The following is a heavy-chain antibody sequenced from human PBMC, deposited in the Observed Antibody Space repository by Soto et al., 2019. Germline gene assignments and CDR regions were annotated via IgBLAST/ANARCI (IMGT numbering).Heavy chain of an antibody. D-gene: IGHD5-12*01. J-gene: IGHJ4*02. CDR1: GGTFSSYA. V-gene: IGHV1-69*13. CDR2: IIPIFGTA. Sequence: XVKVSCKASGGTFSSYAISWVRQAPGQGLEWMGGIIPIFGTANYAQKFQGRVTITADESTSTAYMELSSLRSEDTAVYYCARKLVATISPFDYWGQGSLVTVSS. CDR3: ARKLVATISPFDY.